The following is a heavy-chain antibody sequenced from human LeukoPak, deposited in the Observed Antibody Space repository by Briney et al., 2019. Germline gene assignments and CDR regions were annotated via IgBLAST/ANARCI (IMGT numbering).Heavy chain of an antibody. CDR1: GYTFTNYG. CDR3: ARFGVRGGPLLDY. D-gene: IGHD3-16*01. Sequence: GASVKVSCKASGYTFTNYGISWVRQAPGQGLEWMGWISAKNGNTIYAQKFQGRVTITADKSTSTAYMELSSLRSEDTAVYYCARFGVRGGPLLDYWGQGTLVTVSS. CDR2: ISAKNGNT. J-gene: IGHJ4*02. V-gene: IGHV1-18*04.